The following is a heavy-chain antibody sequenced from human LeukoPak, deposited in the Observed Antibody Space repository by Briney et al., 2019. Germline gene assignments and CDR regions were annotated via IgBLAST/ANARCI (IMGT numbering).Heavy chain of an antibody. J-gene: IGHJ4*02. CDR3: ARDSSGYSSLDY. CDR2: IYYSGST. V-gene: IGHV4-31*03. CDR1: GGSISSGGYY. Sequence: SQTLSLTCTVSGGSISSGGYYWSWIRQHPGKGLEWIGYIYYSGSTYYNPSLKSRVTISVDTSKNQFSLKLSSVTAADTAVYYCARDSSGYSSLDYWGQGTLVTVSS. D-gene: IGHD3-22*01.